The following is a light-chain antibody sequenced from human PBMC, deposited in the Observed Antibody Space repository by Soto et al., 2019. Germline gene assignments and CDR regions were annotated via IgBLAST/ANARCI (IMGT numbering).Light chain of an antibody. V-gene: IGLV2-14*01. CDR1: SSDVGGYNY. CDR3: SSYTSSSTLVV. CDR2: DVS. J-gene: IGLJ2*01. Sequence: QSVLTQPASVSGSPGQSITISCTGTSSDVGGYNYVSWYQQHPGKAPKLMIYDVSNRPSGVSNRFSGSKSGNTASLTISGXXAXXXXDYYCSSYTSSSTLVVFGGGTKLTVL.